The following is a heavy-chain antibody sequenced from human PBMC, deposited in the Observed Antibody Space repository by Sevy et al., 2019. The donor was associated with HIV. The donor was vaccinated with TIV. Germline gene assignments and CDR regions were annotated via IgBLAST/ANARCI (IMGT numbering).Heavy chain of an antibody. CDR1: GFTLSSYT. V-gene: IGHV3-23*01. D-gene: IGHD3-22*01. Sequence: GGSLRLSCAASGFTLSSYTMSWVRQAPGKGLEWVSAIRGSGGSTYYGGSAQGRFTISRDNSKNTLYLQMDSLRAEDTAVYYCAKDRYYDSSGFYVWDYWGQGTLVTVSS. J-gene: IGHJ4*02. CDR2: IRGSGGST. CDR3: AKDRYYDSSGFYVWDY.